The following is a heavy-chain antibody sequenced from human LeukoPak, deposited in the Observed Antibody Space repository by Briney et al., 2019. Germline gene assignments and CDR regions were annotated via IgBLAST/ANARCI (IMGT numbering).Heavy chain of an antibody. J-gene: IGHJ4*02. CDR2: IRYDGSDK. D-gene: IGHD4-23*01. CDR3: ARDYGGSSPFDY. CDR1: GFTFSSYG. V-gene: IGHV3-30*02. Sequence: GGSLRLSCAASGFTFSSYGMHWVRQAPGKGLEWVAFIRYDGSDKYYADSVKGRFTISRDNSKNTLYLQMNSLRAEDTAVYYCARDYGGSSPFDYWGQGTLVTVSS.